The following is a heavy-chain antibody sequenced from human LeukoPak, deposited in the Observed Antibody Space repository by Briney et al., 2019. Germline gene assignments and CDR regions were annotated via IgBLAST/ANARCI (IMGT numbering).Heavy chain of an antibody. J-gene: IGHJ6*02. V-gene: IGHV3-53*04. CDR3: ASGTGTTDYYGMDV. Sequence: GRSLRLSCAASGFTVSSNYMSWVRQAPGKGLEWVSVIYSGGSTYYADSVKGRFTISRHNSKNTLYLQMNSLRAEDTAVYYCASGTGTTDYYGMDVWGQGTTVTVSS. CDR2: IYSGGST. CDR1: GFTVSSNY. D-gene: IGHD1-7*01.